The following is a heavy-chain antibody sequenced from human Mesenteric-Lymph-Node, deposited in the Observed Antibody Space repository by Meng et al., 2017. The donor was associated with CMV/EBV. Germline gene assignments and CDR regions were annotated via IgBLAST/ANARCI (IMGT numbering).Heavy chain of an antibody. D-gene: IGHD3-10*01. J-gene: IGHJ4*02. Sequence: CGFTFSNYAMHWVHQAPGKGLEWVAVISYDGSNKYYADSVKGRFTISRDNSKNTLYLQMNSLGAEDTAVYYCARQPAQDYYGSDYWGQGTLVTVSS. CDR1: GFTFSNYA. CDR3: ARQPAQDYYGSDY. CDR2: ISYDGSNK. V-gene: IGHV3-30*04.